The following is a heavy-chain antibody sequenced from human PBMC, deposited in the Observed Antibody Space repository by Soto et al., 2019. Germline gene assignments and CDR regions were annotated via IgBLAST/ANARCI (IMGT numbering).Heavy chain of an antibody. CDR1: GYTFSNYG. CDR2: INGYNANT. CDR3: ASGDSPVHFDH. D-gene: IGHD3-10*01. Sequence: QVHLVQSGLEVKKPGASVKVSCKTSGYTFSNYGIAWVRQAPGQGLEWMGWINGYNANTNYAQKFQGRVTMTIDTSATTAYLELRSLRSDDTAVFYCASGDSPVHFDHWGQGTLVTVST. V-gene: IGHV1-18*01. J-gene: IGHJ4*02.